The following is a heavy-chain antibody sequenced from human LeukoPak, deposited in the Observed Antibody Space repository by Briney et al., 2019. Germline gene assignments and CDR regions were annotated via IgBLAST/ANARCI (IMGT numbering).Heavy chain of an antibody. Sequence: ASVKVSCKDSGYTFTSYCISWVRQEPGEGLVWMGWISAYSGNTNYAQKLQGRVTMTTDTSTSTAYMELRSLRSDDTAVYYCARNRRYGSGSYYKTLDYWGQGTLVTVSS. V-gene: IGHV1-18*04. J-gene: IGHJ4*02. D-gene: IGHD3-10*01. CDR2: ISAYSGNT. CDR1: GYTFTSYC. CDR3: ARNRRYGSGSYYKTLDY.